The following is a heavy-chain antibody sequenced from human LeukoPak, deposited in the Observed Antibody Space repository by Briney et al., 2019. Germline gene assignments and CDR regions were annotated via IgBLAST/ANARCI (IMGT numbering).Heavy chain of an antibody. CDR3: ARDGGWLIGVEAFDI. D-gene: IGHD2-21*01. J-gene: IGHJ3*02. V-gene: IGHV3-21*01. CDR1: GFTFSSYS. Sequence: GGSLRLSCAASGFTFSSYSMNWVRQAPGKGLEWVSSISSSSSYIYYADSVKGRFTISRDNAKNSLYLQMNSLRAEDTAVYYCARDGGWLIGVEAFDIWGQGTMVTVSS. CDR2: ISSSSSYI.